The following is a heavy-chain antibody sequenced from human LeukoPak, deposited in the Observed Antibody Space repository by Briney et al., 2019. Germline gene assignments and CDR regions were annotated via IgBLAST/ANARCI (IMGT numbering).Heavy chain of an antibody. J-gene: IGHJ6*04. CDR3: ARLPPRWLQYQDV. V-gene: IGHV4-34*01. CDR1: GGSFSGYY. CDR2: INHSGST. Sequence: PSETLSLTCAVYGGSFSGYYWSWIRQPPGKGLEWIGEINHSGSTNYNPSLKSRVTISVDTSKNQFSLKLSSVTAADTAVYYCARLPPRWLQYQDVWGKGTTVTVSS. D-gene: IGHD5-24*01.